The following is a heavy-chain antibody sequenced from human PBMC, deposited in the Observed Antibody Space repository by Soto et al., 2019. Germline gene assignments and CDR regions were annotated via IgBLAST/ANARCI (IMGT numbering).Heavy chain of an antibody. CDR1: GFSLSTSRVG. D-gene: IGHD2-15*01. CDR2: IYWDDDK. V-gene: IGHV2-5*02. CDR3: AHTVGLVVVTSEDEYFQH. J-gene: IGHJ1*01. Sequence: QITLKESGPTLVKPTQTLTLTCTFSGFSLSTSRVGVGWIRQPPGKALEWLAVIYWDDDKGYSPSLKNRLTITKDTSKNQVVLTMTNMDPVDTATYYCAHTVGLVVVTSEDEYFQHWGQGTQVTVSS.